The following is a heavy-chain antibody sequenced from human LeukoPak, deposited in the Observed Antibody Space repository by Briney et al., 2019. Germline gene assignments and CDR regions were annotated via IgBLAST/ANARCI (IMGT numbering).Heavy chain of an antibody. CDR3: ARDRYSGTYWGYFDY. J-gene: IGHJ4*02. CDR2: IYYSGST. D-gene: IGHD1-26*01. V-gene: IGHV4-59*01. CDR1: GGSFSDYY. Sequence: PSETLSLTCAVYGGSFSDYYWNWIRQSPGKGLEWIGSIYYSGSTNYNPSLKSRVTISVDTTKNQFTLKLSSVTAADTAVYYCARDRYSGTYWGYFDYWGQGTLVTVSS.